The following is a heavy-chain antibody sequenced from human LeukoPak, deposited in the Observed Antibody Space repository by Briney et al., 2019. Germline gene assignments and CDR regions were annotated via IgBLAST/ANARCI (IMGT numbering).Heavy chain of an antibody. Sequence: ASVKVSCKASGYTFTDYFIHWVRQAPGQGLEWMGWINPNSGGTKYAQKFQGRVAMSRDTSISTAYMELSRLRSDDTAVYYCAKVGFNAWGQGTLVTVSS. CDR1: GYTFTDYF. J-gene: IGHJ5*02. CDR2: INPNSGGT. CDR3: AKVGFNA. V-gene: IGHV1-2*02.